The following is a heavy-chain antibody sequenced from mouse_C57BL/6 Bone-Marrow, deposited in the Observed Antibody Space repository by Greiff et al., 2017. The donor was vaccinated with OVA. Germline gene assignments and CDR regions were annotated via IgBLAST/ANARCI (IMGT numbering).Heavy chain of an antibody. Sequence: QVQLQQSGAELARPGASVKLSCKASGYTFTSYGISWLKQRTGQGLEWIGEIYPRSGNTYYNETFKGKATRTADKSSSTAYMELRSLTSEDSAVYFWARSWLPYYFDYWGQGTTLTVSS. J-gene: IGHJ2*01. D-gene: IGHD2-2*01. CDR1: GYTFTSYG. V-gene: IGHV1-81*01. CDR2: IYPRSGNT. CDR3: ARSWLPYYFDY.